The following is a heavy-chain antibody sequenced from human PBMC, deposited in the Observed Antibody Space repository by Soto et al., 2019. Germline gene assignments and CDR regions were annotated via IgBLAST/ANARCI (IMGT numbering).Heavy chain of an antibody. Sequence: SETRSLTCTVSGGSMSSYYWSWIRQPPGKGLEWIGYIYYSGSTNYNPSLKSRVTISVDTSKNQFSLKLSSVTAADTAVYYCGWHLRSGSPAICFDLCDQGPLVTLSS. CDR1: GGSMSSYY. V-gene: IGHV4-59*01. J-gene: IGHJ5*02. CDR3: GWHLRSGSPAICFDL. D-gene: IGHD1-26*01. CDR2: IYYSGST.